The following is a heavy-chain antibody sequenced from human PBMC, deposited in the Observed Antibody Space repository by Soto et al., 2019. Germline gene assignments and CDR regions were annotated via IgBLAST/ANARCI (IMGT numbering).Heavy chain of an antibody. CDR1: GGSFSGYY. V-gene: IGHV4-34*01. CDR3: ARNYYYYMDV. Sequence: PSATLSLTCAVYGGSFSGYYWSWIRQPPGKGLEWIGEINHSGSTNYNPSLKSRVTISVDTSKNQFSLKLSSVTAADTAVYYCARNYYYYMDVWGKGTTVTVSS. CDR2: INHSGST. J-gene: IGHJ6*03.